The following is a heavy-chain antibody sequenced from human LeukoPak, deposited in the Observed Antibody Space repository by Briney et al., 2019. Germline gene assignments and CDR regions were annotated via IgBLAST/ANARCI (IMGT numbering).Heavy chain of an antibody. CDR3: AREQERYFDWLYFDAFDI. D-gene: IGHD3-9*01. CDR1: GFTFSSYS. Sequence: PGGSLRLSCAASGFTFSSYSMNWVRQAPGKGLEWVAFIRYDGSNKYYADSVKGRFTISRDNSKNTLYLQMNSLRAEDTAVYYCAREQERYFDWLYFDAFDIWGQGIMVTVSS. J-gene: IGHJ3*02. V-gene: IGHV3-30*02. CDR2: IRYDGSNK.